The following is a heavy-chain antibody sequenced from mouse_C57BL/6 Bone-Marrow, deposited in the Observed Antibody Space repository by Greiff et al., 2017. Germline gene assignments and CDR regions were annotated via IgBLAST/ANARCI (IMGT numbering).Heavy chain of an antibody. D-gene: IGHD1-1*01. CDR1: GYTFTSYW. CDR3: ASRCAYYAGSSYGD. V-gene: IGHV1-64*01. Sequence: QVQLQQPGAELVKPGASVKLSCKASGYTFTSYWMHWVRQRPGQGLEWIGMIHPNSGSTNYNEKFKSKATLTVDKSSSTAYMQLISLTSEASAVYYGASRCAYYAGSSYGDWGQGTTLTVSS. CDR2: IHPNSGST. J-gene: IGHJ2*01.